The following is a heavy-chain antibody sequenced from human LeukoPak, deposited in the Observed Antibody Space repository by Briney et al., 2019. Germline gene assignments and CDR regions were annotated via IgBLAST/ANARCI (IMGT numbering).Heavy chain of an antibody. Sequence: SETLSLTCTVSGGSLSSSSYYWGWIRQPPGKGLEWIGSIYYSGSPYYNPSLKSRVTISVDTSKNQFSLKLRSVTAADTAVYYCARPSGYSYGRDDAFDIWGQGTMVTVSS. CDR1: GGSLSSSSYY. D-gene: IGHD5-18*01. CDR2: IYYSGSP. J-gene: IGHJ3*02. V-gene: IGHV4-39*07. CDR3: ARPSGYSYGRDDAFDI.